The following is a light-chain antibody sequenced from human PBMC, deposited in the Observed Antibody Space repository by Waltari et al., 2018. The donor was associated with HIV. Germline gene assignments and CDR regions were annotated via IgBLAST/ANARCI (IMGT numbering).Light chain of an antibody. CDR2: DVN. V-gene: IGLV2-11*01. CDR3: SSYTSSSTRV. Sequence: QSALTPPHSVSGSPGQSLTISCTGTSTYVDTFVSWYQQHPGKAPKVIIFDVNKRPSGVPDRFSGSKSGNTASLTISGLQAEDEADYYCSSYTSSSTRVFGGGTKLTVL. J-gene: IGLJ3*02. CDR1: STYVDTF.